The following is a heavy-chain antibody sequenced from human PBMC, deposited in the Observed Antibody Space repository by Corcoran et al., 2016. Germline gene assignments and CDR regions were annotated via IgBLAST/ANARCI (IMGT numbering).Heavy chain of an antibody. Sequence: EVQLVDSGGGLIQPGGSLRLSCAASGFTVSSNYMTWVRQAPGKGLECVSVINSAGDTYYADSVKGRFTISRDNSKNTLYLQMNSLRAEDTAVYYCASAAVDSGPFYYWGQGTLVTVSS. CDR1: GFTVSSNY. D-gene: IGHD1-26*01. V-gene: IGHV3-53*01. J-gene: IGHJ4*02. CDR2: INSAGDT. CDR3: ASAAVDSGPFYY.